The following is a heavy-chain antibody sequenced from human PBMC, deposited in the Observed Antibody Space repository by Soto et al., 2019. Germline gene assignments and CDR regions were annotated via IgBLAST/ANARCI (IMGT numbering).Heavy chain of an antibody. Sequence: SETMSLTCGVSGGTVASSHWWSWVRQSPGGGLEWIGNVYHTGDTNLNPSLQSRVTISVDKSNNQFSLRLNSLTAADTAVYFCAREIVTAGGNNYFDPWGPGTLVTVSS. D-gene: IGHD2-21*02. CDR2: VYHTGDT. J-gene: IGHJ5*02. V-gene: IGHV4-4*02. CDR1: GGTVASSHW. CDR3: AREIVTAGGNNYFDP.